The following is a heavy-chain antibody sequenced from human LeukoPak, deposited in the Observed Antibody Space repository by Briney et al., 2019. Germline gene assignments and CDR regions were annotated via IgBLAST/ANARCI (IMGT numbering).Heavy chain of an antibody. CDR2: INHSGST. CDR3: ARDRRVYGMDV. J-gene: IGHJ6*02. CDR1: GGSFSGYY. Sequence: PSETLSLTCAVYGGSFSGYYWSWIRQPPGKGLEWIGEINHSGSTNYNPSLKSRVTISVDTSKNQFSLKLSSVTAADTAVYYCARDRRVYGMDVWGQGTTVTVSS. V-gene: IGHV4-34*01.